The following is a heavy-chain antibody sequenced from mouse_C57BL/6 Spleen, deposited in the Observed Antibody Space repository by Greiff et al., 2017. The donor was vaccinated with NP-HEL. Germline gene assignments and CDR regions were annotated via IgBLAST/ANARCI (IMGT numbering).Heavy chain of an antibody. CDR3: ASRLPGY. Sequence: VQLQQSGPGLVAPSPSLSISCTVSGFSFTSYGVDWVRQSPGQGLEWLGVIWGVGSTTYYSALISSLSISKDNSKSQVFLKMNSLQTDDATMYYCASRLPGYWGQGTSVTVSS. CDR1: GFSFTSYG. V-gene: IGHV2-6*01. CDR2: IWGVGST. J-gene: IGHJ4*01.